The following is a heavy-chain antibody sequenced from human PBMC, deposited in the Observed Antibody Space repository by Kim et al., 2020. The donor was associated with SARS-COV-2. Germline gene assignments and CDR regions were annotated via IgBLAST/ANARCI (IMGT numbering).Heavy chain of an antibody. CDR3: AKGVLYSSSWYDY. J-gene: IGHJ4*02. D-gene: IGHD6-13*01. Sequence: YSDSVKCRLTISRDNAKNALYLQMNSLRAEDTALYYCAKGVLYSSSWYDYWGQGTLLTVSS. V-gene: IGHV3-9*01.